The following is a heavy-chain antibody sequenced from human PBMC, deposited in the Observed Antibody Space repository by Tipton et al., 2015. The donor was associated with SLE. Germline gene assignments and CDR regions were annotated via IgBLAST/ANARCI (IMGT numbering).Heavy chain of an antibody. J-gene: IGHJ1*01. CDR3: ASSELYCSSTSCYKAGQIHH. Sequence: TLSLTCAVYGGSFSGYYWSWIRQPPGKGLEWIGEINHRGSTNYNPSLKSRVTLSEDTSKNQFSLKLSSVTAADTAVYYCASSELYCSSTSCYKAGQIHHWGQGTLVTVSS. D-gene: IGHD2-2*02. CDR2: INHRGST. V-gene: IGHV4-34*01. CDR1: GGSFSGYY.